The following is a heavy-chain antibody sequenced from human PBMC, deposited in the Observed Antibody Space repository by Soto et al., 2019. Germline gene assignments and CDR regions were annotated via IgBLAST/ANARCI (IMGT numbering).Heavy chain of an antibody. J-gene: IGHJ5*02. CDR1: GSTFSNYG. CDR3: ARVVPGAEAWFGP. CDR2: ISLYSDGT. V-gene: IGHV1-18*01. Sequence: XSVKVCCKPSGSTFSNYGIPWVRQAPGQPLEWLGWISLYSDGTNYAQKFQGRVSMTTDTSTTKAYMELGSLRSDDTAVYYCARVVPGAEAWFGPWGQGTLVTVSS. D-gene: IGHD2-2*01.